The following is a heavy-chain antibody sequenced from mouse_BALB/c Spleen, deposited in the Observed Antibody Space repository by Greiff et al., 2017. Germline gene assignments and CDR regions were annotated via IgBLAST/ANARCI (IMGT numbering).Heavy chain of an antibody. Sequence: EVQGVESGGGLVKPGGSLKLSCAASGFTFSSYAMSWVRQSPEKRLEWVAEISSGGSYTYYPDTVTGRFTISRDNAKNTLYLEMSSLRSEDTAMYYCAREGYFDVWGAGTTVTVSS. CDR1: GFTFSSYA. V-gene: IGHV5-9-4*01. CDR3: AREGYFDV. J-gene: IGHJ1*01. CDR2: ISSGGSYT.